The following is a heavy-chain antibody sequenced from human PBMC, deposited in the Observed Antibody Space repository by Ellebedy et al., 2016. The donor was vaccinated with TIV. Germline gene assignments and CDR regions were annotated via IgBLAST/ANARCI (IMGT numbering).Heavy chain of an antibody. J-gene: IGHJ4*02. CDR2: IKQDGSEK. CDR1: GFTFSRYW. V-gene: IGHV3-7*03. Sequence: GESLKISCAASGFTFSRYWMSWVRQAPGKGLEWVANIKQDGSEKYYVDSVKDRFTISRDNAKNSLYLQMNSLRAEDTAVYYCARGGDYWGQGTLVTVSS. CDR3: ARGGDY.